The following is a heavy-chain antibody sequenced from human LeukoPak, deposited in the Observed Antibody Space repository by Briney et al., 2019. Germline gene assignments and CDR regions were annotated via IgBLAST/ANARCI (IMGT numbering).Heavy chain of an antibody. CDR2: LSYGGSP. CDR3: ARHRDGYFTNFDN. CDR1: GGSIGSSNYY. D-gene: IGHD3-22*01. V-gene: IGHV4-39*01. Sequence: SETLSLTCTVSGGSIGSSNYYWGWVRQPPGKGLEWIGSLSYGGSPYHNPSLKSRLTISVDTSKNQFSLKLRSVAAADTAVYYCARHRDGYFTNFDNWGQGTLVTVSS. J-gene: IGHJ4*02.